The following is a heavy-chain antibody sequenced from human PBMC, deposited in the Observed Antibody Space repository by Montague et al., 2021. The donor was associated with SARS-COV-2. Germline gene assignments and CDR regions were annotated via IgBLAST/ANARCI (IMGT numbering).Heavy chain of an antibody. V-gene: IGHV6-1*01. CDR2: TYYRSKWYR. D-gene: IGHD6-13*01. CDR1: GDSVSSNSAA. Sequence: CAISGDSVSSNSAAWNWIRQSPSRGPEWLGRTYYRSKWYRDYALSVRSRLTVNPDTTGNQFSLQLNSVTPDDTAVYYCARSGYGGGTTWFYFDSWGPGTLITVSS. J-gene: IGHJ4*02. CDR3: ARSGYGGGTTWFYFDS.